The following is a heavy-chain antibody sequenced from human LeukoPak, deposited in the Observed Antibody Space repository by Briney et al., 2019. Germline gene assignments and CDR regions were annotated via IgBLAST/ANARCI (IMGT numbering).Heavy chain of an antibody. D-gene: IGHD2-15*01. Sequence: GGSLRLSCAASGFPFNTYVMSCVRQAPGKGLEWVSAINGGGSNTYYADSVKGRFTISRDNSKNMVYLQMNNLRADDTAAYYCAKSVVVITFRFDDWGQGALVTVSS. V-gene: IGHV3-23*01. CDR2: INGGGSNT. J-gene: IGHJ4*02. CDR1: GFPFNTYV. CDR3: AKSVVVITFRFDD.